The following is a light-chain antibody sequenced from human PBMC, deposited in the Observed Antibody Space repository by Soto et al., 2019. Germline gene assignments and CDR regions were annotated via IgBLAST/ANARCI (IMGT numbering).Light chain of an antibody. J-gene: IGKJ1*01. Sequence: GRVTITCKASQNITNNLSWYQQKPGKAPNLLIYHASKLAKGVTSRFSESGSGRDFTLTISSLRPEDIATYFCQQSYTSPPWTFGQGTKVGI. CDR3: QQSYTSPPWT. CDR2: HAS. V-gene: IGKV1-33*01. CDR1: QNITNN.